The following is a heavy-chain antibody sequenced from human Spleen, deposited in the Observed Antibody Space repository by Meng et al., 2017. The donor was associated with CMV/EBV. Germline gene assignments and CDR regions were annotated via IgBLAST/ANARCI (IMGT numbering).Heavy chain of an antibody. J-gene: IGHJ4*02. D-gene: IGHD5-24*01. CDR1: GFPFSSYG. CDR3: AKVRTERWLQSPFDY. V-gene: IGHV3-33*06. CDR2: IWYDGSNK. Sequence: SGFPFSSYGMHWVRQAPGKGLEWVAVIWYDGSNKYYADSVKGRFTISRDNSKNTLYLQMNSLRAEDTAVYYCAKVRTERWLQSPFDYWGQGTLVTVSS.